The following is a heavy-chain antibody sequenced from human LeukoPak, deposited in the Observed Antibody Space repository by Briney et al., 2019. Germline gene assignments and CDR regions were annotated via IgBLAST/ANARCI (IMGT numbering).Heavy chain of an antibody. CDR3: AYNWNNGPDYYYMDV. D-gene: IGHD1/OR15-1a*01. Sequence: GASVKVSCKASGGTFSSYAISWVRQAPGQGLEWMGRIIPIFGTANYAQKFQGRVTITADKSTSTAYMELRSLRSEDTAVYSCAYNWNNGPDYYYMDVWGKATTVTVYS. J-gene: IGHJ6*03. CDR1: GGTFSSYA. CDR2: IIPIFGTA. V-gene: IGHV1-69*06.